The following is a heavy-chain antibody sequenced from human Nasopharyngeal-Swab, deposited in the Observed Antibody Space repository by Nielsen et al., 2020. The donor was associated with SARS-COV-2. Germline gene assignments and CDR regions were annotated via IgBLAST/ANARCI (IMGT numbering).Heavy chain of an antibody. J-gene: IGHJ6*03. V-gene: IGHV4-34*01. D-gene: IGHD2-2*01. CDR3: ARGVSGIVPAPILGLGPWYSYYYMDV. Sequence: RQAAREVREWMGEIYLSGSTNYNPSLKSRVTISVDTSKNQFSLRLTSVTAVDTAVYYCARGVSGIVPAPILGLGPWYSYYYMDVWDKGTAVTVSS. CDR2: IYLSGST.